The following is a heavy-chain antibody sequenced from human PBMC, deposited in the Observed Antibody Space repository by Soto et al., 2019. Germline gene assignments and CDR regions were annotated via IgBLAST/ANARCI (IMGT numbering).Heavy chain of an antibody. J-gene: IGHJ4*02. CDR1: GGSISSGGYY. D-gene: IGHD3-22*01. Sequence: QVQLQESGPGLVKPSQTLSLTCTVSGGSISSGGYYWSWIRQHPGKGLEWIGYISYSGSTYYNPSLKSRVTISVDTSKNQFSLKLSSVTAADTAVYYCARHTYYYDSSGYYGYYFDYWGQGTLVTVSS. CDR2: ISYSGST. V-gene: IGHV4-31*03. CDR3: ARHTYYYDSSGYYGYYFDY.